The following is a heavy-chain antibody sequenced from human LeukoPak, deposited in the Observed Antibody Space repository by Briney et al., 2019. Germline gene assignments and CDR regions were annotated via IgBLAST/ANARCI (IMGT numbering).Heavy chain of an antibody. CDR3: TTVEELRFLEWLPDAFDI. J-gene: IGHJ3*02. CDR1: GFTFSNAW. Sequence: GGSLRLSCAASGFTFSNAWMSWVRQAPGKGLEGVGRIKSKTDGGTTDYAAPVKGRFTISRDDSKNTLYLQMNSLKTEDTAVYYCTTVEELRFLEWLPDAFDIWGQGTMVTVSS. V-gene: IGHV3-15*01. CDR2: IKSKTDGGTT. D-gene: IGHD3-3*01.